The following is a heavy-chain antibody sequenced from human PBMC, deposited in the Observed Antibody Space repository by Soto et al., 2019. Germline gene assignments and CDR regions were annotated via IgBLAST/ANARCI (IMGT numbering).Heavy chain of an antibody. CDR3: ARLESTYFDSSGYYWFDP. J-gene: IGHJ5*02. Sequence: QVQLVQYGAEVKKPGSSVKVSCKASGGSFNSFAVSWVQQAPGQGLEWMGGIIPFFNTTRSAQRFQGRVTITADESTSTDYMELRRLSSQDTAVYYCARLESTYFDSSGYYWFDPWGQGTLVTVSS. V-gene: IGHV1-69*01. D-gene: IGHD3-22*01. CDR2: IIPFFNTT. CDR1: GGSFNSFA.